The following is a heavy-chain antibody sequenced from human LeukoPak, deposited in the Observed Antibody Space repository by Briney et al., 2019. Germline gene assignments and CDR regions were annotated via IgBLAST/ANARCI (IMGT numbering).Heavy chain of an antibody. V-gene: IGHV4-59*01. CDR2: IYYSGST. D-gene: IGHD3-10*01. J-gene: IGHJ4*02. Sequence: SETLSLTCAVYGGSFSGYYWSWIRQPPGKGLEWIGYIYYSGSTNYNPSLKSRVTISVDTSKNQFSLKLSSVTAADTAVYYCARHKGRSTYYYGSGSYYTSGYFDYWGQGTLVTVSS. CDR3: ARHKGRSTYYYGSGSYYTSGYFDY. CDR1: GGSFSGYY.